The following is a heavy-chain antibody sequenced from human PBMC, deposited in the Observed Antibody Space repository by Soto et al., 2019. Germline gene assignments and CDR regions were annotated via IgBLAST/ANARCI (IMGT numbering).Heavy chain of an antibody. J-gene: IGHJ6*02. CDR2: ISAYNGNT. Sequence: QVQLVQSGAEVKKPGASVKVSCKASGYTFTSYGISWVRQAPGQGLEWMGWISAYNGNTNYAQKLQGRVTMTTDTSTSTAYMELRSLRSDDTAVYYCARGEDCSSTSCYGLYYYYGMDVWGQGTTVTVSS. V-gene: IGHV1-18*01. D-gene: IGHD2-2*01. CDR1: GYTFTSYG. CDR3: ARGEDCSSTSCYGLYYYYGMDV.